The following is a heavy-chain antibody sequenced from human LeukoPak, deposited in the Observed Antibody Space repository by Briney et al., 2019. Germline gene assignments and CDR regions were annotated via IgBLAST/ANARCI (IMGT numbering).Heavy chain of an antibody. D-gene: IGHD6-13*01. Sequence: PGGSLRLSCAASGFTFSSYSMNWVRQAPGKGLEWVSSISSSSSYIYYADSVKGRFTISRDNAKNSLYLQMNSLRAEDTAVYYCARDAEVQQLVGGAFDIWGQGTMVTVSS. CDR3: ARDAEVQQLVGGAFDI. J-gene: IGHJ3*02. CDR2: ISSSSSYI. CDR1: GFTFSSYS. V-gene: IGHV3-21*01.